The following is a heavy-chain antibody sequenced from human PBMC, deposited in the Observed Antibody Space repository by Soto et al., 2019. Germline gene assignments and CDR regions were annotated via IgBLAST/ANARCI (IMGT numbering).Heavy chain of an antibody. CDR1: GGPFSSYA. D-gene: IGHD3-3*01. V-gene: IGHV1-69*01. Sequence: QVQLVQSGPEVKKPGSSVKVSCKTSGGPFSSYAINWVRQAPGQGLEWMGGIIPMFGTPNYATKFLGRLTITAAESTSTAFMELSSLTSEDTAVYVCAEGGGGYDTWGQGTLVTVSS. J-gene: IGHJ5*02. CDR3: AEGGGGYDT. CDR2: IIPMFGTP.